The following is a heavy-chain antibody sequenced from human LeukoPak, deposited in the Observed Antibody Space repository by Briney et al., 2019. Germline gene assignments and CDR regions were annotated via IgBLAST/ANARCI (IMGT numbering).Heavy chain of an antibody. D-gene: IGHD3-22*01. CDR2: ISAYNGNT. J-gene: IGHJ4*02. CDR3: ARPYYYDGYFDY. Sequence: ASVKVSCKASVYPLKTYGISRVRQAPGQGLEWMGWISAYNGNTNYAQNLQGRVTMTTDTSTSTAYMELRSLRSDDTAVYYCARPYYYDGYFDYWGQGTLVTVSS. CDR1: VYPLKTYG. V-gene: IGHV1-18*01.